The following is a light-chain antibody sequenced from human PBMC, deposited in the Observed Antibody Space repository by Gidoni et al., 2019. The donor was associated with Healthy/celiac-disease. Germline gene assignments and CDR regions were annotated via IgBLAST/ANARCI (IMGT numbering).Light chain of an antibody. J-gene: IGKJ1*01. V-gene: IGKV3-20*01. Sequence: EIMLTQSPGTLSLSPGERATLSCRASQSVSSSYLAWYQQKPGQATRLLIYGASSRATGIPDRFSGSGSGTDFTLTISRLEPEDFAVYYCQQYGSSQWTFGQGTRVEIK. CDR2: GAS. CDR1: QSVSSSY. CDR3: QQYGSSQWT.